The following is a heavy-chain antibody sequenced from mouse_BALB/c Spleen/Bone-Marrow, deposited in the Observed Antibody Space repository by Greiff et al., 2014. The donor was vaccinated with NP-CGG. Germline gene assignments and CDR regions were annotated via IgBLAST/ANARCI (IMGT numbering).Heavy chain of an antibody. J-gene: IGHJ3*01. CDR1: GYTFTSYY. V-gene: IGHV1S81*02. CDR3: TRGGDSPFAY. D-gene: IGHD2-13*01. Sequence: QVQLQQSGAELVKPGASAKLSCKASGYTFTSYYMYWVKQRPGQGLEWIGEINPSNGGTNFNEKFKSKATLTVDKSSSTAYMQLSSLTSEDSAVYYCTRGGDSPFAYWGQGTLVTVTA. CDR2: INPSNGGT.